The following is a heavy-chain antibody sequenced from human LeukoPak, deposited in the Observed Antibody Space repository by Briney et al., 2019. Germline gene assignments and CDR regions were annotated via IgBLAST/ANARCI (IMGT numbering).Heavy chain of an antibody. V-gene: IGHV5-51*01. CDR1: GYSFTSYW. Sequence: GESLKISCKGSGYSFTSYWIGWVRLMPGKGLEWMGIIYPGDSDTRYSPSFQGQVTISADKSISTAYLQWSSLKASDTAMYYCARREDYYGSGSYSNYFDYWGQGTLVTVSS. CDR3: ARREDYYGSGSYSNYFDY. D-gene: IGHD3-10*01. J-gene: IGHJ4*02. CDR2: IYPGDSDT.